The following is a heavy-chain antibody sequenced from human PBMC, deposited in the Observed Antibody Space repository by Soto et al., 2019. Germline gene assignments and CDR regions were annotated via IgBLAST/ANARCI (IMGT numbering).Heavy chain of an antibody. V-gene: IGHV1-3*01. D-gene: IGHD6-6*01. CDR3: ARDLVWAARPGWYFDL. Sequence: ASVKVSCKASGYTFTSYAMHWVRQAPGQRLEWMGWFNAANGNTKYSQKFQGRVTITRDTSASTAYMELSSLRSEDTAVYYCARDLVWAARPGWYFDLWGRGTLVTVSS. J-gene: IGHJ2*01. CDR1: GYTFTSYA. CDR2: FNAANGNT.